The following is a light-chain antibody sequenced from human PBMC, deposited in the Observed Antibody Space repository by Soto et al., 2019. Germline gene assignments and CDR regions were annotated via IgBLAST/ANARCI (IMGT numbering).Light chain of an antibody. V-gene: IGLV2-14*03. CDR2: DVS. CDR3: SSYTSANTIE. Sequence: QSALTQPASVSGSPGQSIAISCTGSSSDVGGYNYVSWYQQYPGKAPKLIIYDVSLRPSGVSDRFSGSKSGNTASLTISGLQAEDEADYYCSSYTSANTIEIGGGTQLTVL. J-gene: IGLJ2*01. CDR1: SSDVGGYNY.